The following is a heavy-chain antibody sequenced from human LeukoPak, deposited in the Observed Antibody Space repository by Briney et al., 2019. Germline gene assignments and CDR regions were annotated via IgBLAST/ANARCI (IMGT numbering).Heavy chain of an antibody. V-gene: IGHV4-4*07. D-gene: IGHD6-13*01. CDR2: IYTSGST. Sequence: PSETLSLTCTVSGESISGFYWNWIRQPPGKGLEWLGRIYTSGSTNYNPSLKSRVTMSVDTSKNQFSLKLSSVTAADTAVYYCARDAIAAAGDRNWGQGTLVTVSS. J-gene: IGHJ4*02. CDR3: ARDAIAAAGDRN. CDR1: GESISGFY.